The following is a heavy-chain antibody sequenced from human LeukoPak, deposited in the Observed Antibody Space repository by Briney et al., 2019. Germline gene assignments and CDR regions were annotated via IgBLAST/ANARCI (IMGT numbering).Heavy chain of an antibody. Sequence: GGSLRLSCAASGFTFSSYEMNWVRQAPGKGLEWVSYISSSGSTIYYADSVKGRFTISRDNAKNSLYLQMNSLRAEDTAVYYCAGSPVSIAAALDYWGQGTLVTVSS. CDR2: ISSSGSTI. D-gene: IGHD6-13*01. J-gene: IGHJ4*02. CDR3: AGSPVSIAAALDY. V-gene: IGHV3-48*03. CDR1: GFTFSSYE.